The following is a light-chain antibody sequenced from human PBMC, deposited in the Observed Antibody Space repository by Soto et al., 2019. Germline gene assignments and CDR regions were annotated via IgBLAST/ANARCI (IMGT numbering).Light chain of an antibody. J-gene: IGKJ4*01. CDR3: QKYNSAPLT. CDR2: AAS. V-gene: IGKV1-27*01. CDR1: QGIGVY. Sequence: DIQMTQSPSSLSASFGDRVTITCRASQGIGVYLAWFQQKPGNAPKLLIYAASTLQSGVPSRFSGSGSGIDFTLTISSLQPEDVATYYCQKYNSAPLTFGGGTKVEIK.